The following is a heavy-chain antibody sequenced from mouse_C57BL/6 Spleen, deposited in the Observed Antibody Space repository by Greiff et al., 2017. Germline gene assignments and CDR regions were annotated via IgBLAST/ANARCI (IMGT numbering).Heavy chain of an antibody. D-gene: IGHD2-4*01. Sequence: VQLQQPGAELVKPGASVKLSCKASGYTFTSYWMHWVKQRPGQGLEWIGMIHPNSGSTNYNEKFKSKATLPVDKSSSTAYMQLSSLTSEDSAVYYCARDYDYDWYFDVWGTGTTVTVSS. CDR2: IHPNSGST. J-gene: IGHJ1*03. CDR1: GYTFTSYW. V-gene: IGHV1-64*01. CDR3: ARDYDYDWYFDV.